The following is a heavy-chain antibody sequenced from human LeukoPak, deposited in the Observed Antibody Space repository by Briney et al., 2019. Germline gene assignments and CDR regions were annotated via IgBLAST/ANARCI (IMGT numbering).Heavy chain of an antibody. Sequence: ETLSLTCAVYGGSFSGYYWSWIRQPPGRGLEWIGEINHSGSTNFNPSLKSRVTISVDTSKNQFSLKLSSVTAADTAVYYCARITMVRGNWFDPWGQGTLVTVSS. V-gene: IGHV4-34*01. CDR2: INHSGST. D-gene: IGHD3-10*01. CDR1: GGSFSGYY. J-gene: IGHJ5*02. CDR3: ARITMVRGNWFDP.